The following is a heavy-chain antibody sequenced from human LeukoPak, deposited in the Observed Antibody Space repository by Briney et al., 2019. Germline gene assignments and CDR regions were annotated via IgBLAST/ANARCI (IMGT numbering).Heavy chain of an antibody. CDR3: ARTPPSPYGDSSYFQH. CDR2: IYYSGST. V-gene: IGHV4-30-4*01. J-gene: IGHJ1*01. CDR1: CGSLRSGDYY. D-gene: IGHD4-17*01. Sequence: SETPSLTRPFSCGSLRSGDYYLSLIPQPPGKGPEWVWDIYYSGSTYYNPSLKSRVTISVDTSKNQFSLKLSSVTAADTAVYYCARTPPSPYGDSSYFQHWGQGTLVTVSS.